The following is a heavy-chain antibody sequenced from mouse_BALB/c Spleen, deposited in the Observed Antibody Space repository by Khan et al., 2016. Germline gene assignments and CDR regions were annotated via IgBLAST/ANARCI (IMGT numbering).Heavy chain of an antibody. CDR2: IDPANGNT. V-gene: IGHV14-3*02. J-gene: IGHJ4*01. CDR1: GFNIKDTY. Sequence: VQLKESGAELVKPGASVKLSCTASGFNIKDTYMHWVKQRPEQGLEWIGRIDPANGNTNYDPKFQGKATITADTSSNTAYLPLSCMTSEHAAVYYCASAYPYYAMDYWGQGTSVTVSS. CDR3: ASAYPYYAMDY.